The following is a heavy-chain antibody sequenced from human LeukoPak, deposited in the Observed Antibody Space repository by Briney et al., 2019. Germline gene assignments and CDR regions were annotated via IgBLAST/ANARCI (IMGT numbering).Heavy chain of an antibody. Sequence: HTGGFLRLSCATSGFTFSSYAMSWVRQAPGKGLEWVSAISGSGGSTYYADSVKGRFTISRDNSKNTLYLQMNSLRAEDTAVYYCAKVKYYGSGSYFDAFDIWGQGTMVTVSS. CDR1: GFTFSSYA. V-gene: IGHV3-23*01. D-gene: IGHD3-10*01. CDR3: AKVKYYGSGSYFDAFDI. J-gene: IGHJ3*02. CDR2: ISGSGGST.